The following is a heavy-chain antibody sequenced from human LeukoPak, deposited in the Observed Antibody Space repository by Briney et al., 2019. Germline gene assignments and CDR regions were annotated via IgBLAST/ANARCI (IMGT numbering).Heavy chain of an antibody. V-gene: IGHV4-59*01. CDR1: GGSISSYY. CDR3: ASTTYYYDSSGYSADY. Sequence: PSETLSLTCTVSGGSISSYYWSWIRQPPGKGLEWIGYIYYSGSTNYNPSLKSRVTISVDTSKNQFSLKLSSVTAADTAVYYCASTTYYYDSSGYSADYWGQGTLVTVSS. CDR2: IYYSGST. J-gene: IGHJ4*02. D-gene: IGHD3-22*01.